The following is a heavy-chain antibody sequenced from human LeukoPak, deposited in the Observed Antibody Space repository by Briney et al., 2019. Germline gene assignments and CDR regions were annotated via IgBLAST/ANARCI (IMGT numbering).Heavy chain of an antibody. CDR3: ARGQMEPRYYYYGMDV. CDR2: MNPNSGNT. D-gene: IGHD1-14*01. Sequence: ASVKVSCKASGYTFTSYDINWVRQATGQGFEWMGWMNPNSGNTGYAQKFQGRVTMTRNTSISTAYMELSSLRSEDTAVYYCARGQMEPRYYYYGMDVWGQGTTVTVSS. CDR1: GYTFTSYD. J-gene: IGHJ6*02. V-gene: IGHV1-8*01.